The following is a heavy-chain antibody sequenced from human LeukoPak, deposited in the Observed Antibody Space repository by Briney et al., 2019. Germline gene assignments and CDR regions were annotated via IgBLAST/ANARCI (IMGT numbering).Heavy chain of an antibody. CDR3: ARATFTMVRGPYYFNY. J-gene: IGHJ4*02. CDR2: IYYSGST. Sequence: SETLSLTCTVSGGSISSSSYYWGWIRQPPGKGLEWIGSIYYSGSTYYNPSLKSRVTISVDTSKNHFSLKLTSVTAADTAVYYCARATFTMVRGPYYFNYWGQGTLVTVSS. V-gene: IGHV4-39*07. CDR1: GGSISSSSYY. D-gene: IGHD3-10*01.